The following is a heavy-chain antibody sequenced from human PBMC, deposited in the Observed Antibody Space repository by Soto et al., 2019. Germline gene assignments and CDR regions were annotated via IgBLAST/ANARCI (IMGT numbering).Heavy chain of an antibody. CDR1: GGSISNNHSY. Sequence: QVQLQESGPGLVKPSQTLSLACTVSGGSISNNHSYWSWIGQPPGKGLEWIGDLFDSGSTFNNPSLNSRVAISMDTSKNQFSLKLSSVTAADTAVYYCAIGLSAEKVDSWGQGTLVTVSS. CDR2: LFDSGST. V-gene: IGHV4-30-4*01. CDR3: AIGLSAEKVDS. J-gene: IGHJ4*02.